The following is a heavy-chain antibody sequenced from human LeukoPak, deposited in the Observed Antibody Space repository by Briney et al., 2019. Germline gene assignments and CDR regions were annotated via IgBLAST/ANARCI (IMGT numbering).Heavy chain of an antibody. Sequence: GGSLRLSCTASGFTFGDYAMSWVRQAPGKGLEWVGFIRSKAYGGTTEYAASVKGRFTISRDDSKSIAYLQMNSLKTEDTAVYYCTLYDSSGYYLSGAFDIWGQGTMVTVSS. D-gene: IGHD3-22*01. CDR3: TLYDSSGYYLSGAFDI. V-gene: IGHV3-49*04. CDR2: IRSKAYGGTT. CDR1: GFTFGDYA. J-gene: IGHJ3*02.